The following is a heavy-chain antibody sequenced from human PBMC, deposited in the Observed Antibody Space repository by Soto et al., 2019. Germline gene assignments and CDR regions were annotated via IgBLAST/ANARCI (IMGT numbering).Heavy chain of an antibody. J-gene: IGHJ5*02. V-gene: IGHV1-2*04. CDR3: ARWVGASNWFDP. D-gene: IGHD1-26*01. CDR1: GYTFTGYH. Sequence: QVQLVQSGAEVKEPGASVKVSCKASGYTFTGYHIHWVRQAPGQGLEWMGWINTNSGDTNYAQKFQGWVTMTRDTSINTACVQLSRLRSDDTAVYYCARWVGASNWFDPWGQGTLVTVSS. CDR2: INTNSGDT.